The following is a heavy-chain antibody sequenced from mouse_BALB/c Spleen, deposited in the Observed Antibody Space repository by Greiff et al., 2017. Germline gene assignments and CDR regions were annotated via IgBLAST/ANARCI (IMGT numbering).Heavy chain of an antibody. J-gene: IGHJ4*01. V-gene: IGHV1-67*01. Sequence: QVQLQQSGPELVRPGVSVKISCKGSGYTFTDYAMHWVKQSHAKSLEWIGVISTYYGNTNYNQKFKGKATLTVDKSSSTAYMELARLTSEDSAIYYCARGPMITTDAMDYWGQGTSVTVSS. D-gene: IGHD2-4*01. CDR1: GYTFTDYA. CDR3: ARGPMITTDAMDY. CDR2: ISTYYGNT.